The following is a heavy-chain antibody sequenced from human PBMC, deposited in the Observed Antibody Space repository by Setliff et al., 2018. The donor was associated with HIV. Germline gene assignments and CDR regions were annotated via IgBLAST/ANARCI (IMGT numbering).Heavy chain of an antibody. CDR1: GYTFTNYW. CDR2: IHPRDFDI. CDR3: ARLDSSGYYRSFDV. D-gene: IGHD3-22*01. Sequence: GESLKISCKASGYTFTNYWTARVRQMPGKGLEWMGIIHPRDFDIKYSQSFQGQVTISADKSLSTAYLQWNSLRASDTALYYCARLDSSGYYRSFDVWGQGTMVTVSS. V-gene: IGHV5-51*01. J-gene: IGHJ3*01.